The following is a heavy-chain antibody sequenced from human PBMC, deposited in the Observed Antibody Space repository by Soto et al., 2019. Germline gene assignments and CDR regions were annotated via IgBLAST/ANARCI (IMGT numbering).Heavy chain of an antibody. J-gene: IGHJ3*02. V-gene: IGHV3-33*08. CDR1: GFIFSNHG. CDR3: AREASRGFFAMYAFDI. Sequence: GGSLRLSCAASGFIFSNHGMHWVRQAPGKRLEWVAVIWSDGNNRYYADSVKGRFTISRDNSKNTLYLQMNSLRAEDTAVYYCAREASRGFFAMYAFDIWGHGTMVTVSS. D-gene: IGHD3-3*01. CDR2: IWSDGNNR.